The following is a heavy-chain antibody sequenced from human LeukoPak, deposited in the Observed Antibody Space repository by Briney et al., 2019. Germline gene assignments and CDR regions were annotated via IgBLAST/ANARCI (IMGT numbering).Heavy chain of an antibody. CDR3: ARDVSGTFSTDF. CDR1: GFTVSSNY. Sequence: GGSLRLSCAASGFTVSSNYMSWVRQAPGKGLEWVSVIYSGGSTYYADSVKGRFTISRDNSKNTLYLQMNSLRADDTAVYYCARDVSGTFSTDFWGQGTLVTVSS. CDR2: IYSGGST. D-gene: IGHD1-26*01. J-gene: IGHJ4*02. V-gene: IGHV3-53*05.